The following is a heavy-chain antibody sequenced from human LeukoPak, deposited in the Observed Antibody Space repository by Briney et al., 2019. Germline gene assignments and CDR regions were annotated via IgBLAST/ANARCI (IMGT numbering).Heavy chain of an antibody. V-gene: IGHV4-61*02. CDR2: IYTSGST. CDR1: GDSISSGDYY. Sequence: SETLSLTCTVSGDSISSGDYYWSWIRQPAEKGLEWIGRIYTSGSTNYNPSLKSRVTISVDTSKNQFSLKLTSVTAADTAVYYCARGPYKYDGSGAFDIWGQGTMVTVSS. CDR3: ARGPYKYDGSGAFDI. J-gene: IGHJ3*02. D-gene: IGHD3-22*01.